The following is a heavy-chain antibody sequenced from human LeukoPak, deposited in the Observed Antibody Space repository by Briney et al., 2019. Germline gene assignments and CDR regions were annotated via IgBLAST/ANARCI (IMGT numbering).Heavy chain of an antibody. Sequence: SETLSLTCTVSGGSISSYYWSWIRQPPGKGLEWIGYIYYSGSTNYNPSLKSRVTISVDTSKNQFSLKLSSVTAADTAVYYCARGARGYSYGLNFDYWGQGTLVTVSS. CDR1: GGSISSYY. D-gene: IGHD5-18*01. CDR3: ARGARGYSYGLNFDY. V-gene: IGHV4-59*01. J-gene: IGHJ4*02. CDR2: IYYSGST.